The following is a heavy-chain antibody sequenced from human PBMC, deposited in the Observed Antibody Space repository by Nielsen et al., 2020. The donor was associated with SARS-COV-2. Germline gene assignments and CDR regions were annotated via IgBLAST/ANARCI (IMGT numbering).Heavy chain of an antibody. V-gene: IGHV1-2*04. Sequence: ASVKVSCKASGYTFTTYPMNWVRQAPGQGLEWMGWINPNGGATKYAQKFQEWVTMTSDTSVTTVYMELNTMKSDDTAVYYCARLGAAGDLDYWGQGALVTVSS. CDR1: GYTFTTYP. J-gene: IGHJ4*02. CDR2: INPNGGAT. CDR3: ARLGAAGDLDY. D-gene: IGHD3-16*01.